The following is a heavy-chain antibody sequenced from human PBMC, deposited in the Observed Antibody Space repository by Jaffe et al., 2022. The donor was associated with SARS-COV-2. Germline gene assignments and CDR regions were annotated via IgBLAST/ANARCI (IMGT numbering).Heavy chain of an antibody. CDR1: GGSISSSSYY. D-gene: IGHD5-18*01. V-gene: IGHV4-39*02. CDR3: ARETQRGIQLYMGDWYFDL. Sequence: QLQLQESGPGLVKPSETLSLTCTVSGGSISSSSYYWGWIRQPPGKGLEWIGSIYYSGSTYYNPSLKSRVTISVDTSKNQFSLKLSSVTAADTAVYYCARETQRGIQLYMGDWYFDLWGRGTLVTVSS. CDR2: IYYSGST. J-gene: IGHJ2*01.